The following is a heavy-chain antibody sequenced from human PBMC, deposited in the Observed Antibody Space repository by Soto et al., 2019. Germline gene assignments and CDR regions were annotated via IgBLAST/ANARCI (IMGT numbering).Heavy chain of an antibody. Sequence: GESLKISCQASGYNFATYWIAWVRQMSGKGLEYMGIIYPGNSDARYSPSFQGQVTFSADKSISAAYLQWSSLKASDTAMYYCARRYCSSTSCYYFDYWGQGTLVTVSS. D-gene: IGHD2-2*01. CDR3: ARRYCSSTSCYYFDY. J-gene: IGHJ4*02. CDR2: IYPGNSDA. V-gene: IGHV5-51*01. CDR1: GYNFATYW.